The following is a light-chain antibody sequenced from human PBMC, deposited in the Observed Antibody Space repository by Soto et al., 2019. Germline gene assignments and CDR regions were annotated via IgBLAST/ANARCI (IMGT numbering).Light chain of an antibody. Sequence: DIQMTQSPSSLSASVGDRVTITCRASQSISSYVNWYQQKPWKAPKLMIYAASSLQSGVPSRFSSSGSGTDFTLIIGSLQPEDFATYYCQHYYSTPPTFGQGTKLEIK. CDR3: QHYYSTPPT. V-gene: IGKV1-39*01. J-gene: IGKJ2*01. CDR1: QSISSY. CDR2: AAS.